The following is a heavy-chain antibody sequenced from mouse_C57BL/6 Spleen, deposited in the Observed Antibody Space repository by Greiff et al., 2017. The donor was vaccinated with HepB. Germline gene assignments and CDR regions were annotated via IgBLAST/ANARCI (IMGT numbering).Heavy chain of an antibody. Sequence: EVMLVESGGDLVKPGGSLKLSCAASGFTFSSYGMSWVRQTPDKRLEWVATISRGGSYTYYPDSVKGRFTISRDNAKNTLYLQMSSLKSEDTAMYYCARILLITTVDSYYFDYWGQGTTLTVSS. CDR3: ARILLITTVDSYYFDY. CDR2: ISRGGSYT. J-gene: IGHJ2*01. V-gene: IGHV5-6*01. CDR1: GFTFSSYG. D-gene: IGHD1-1*01.